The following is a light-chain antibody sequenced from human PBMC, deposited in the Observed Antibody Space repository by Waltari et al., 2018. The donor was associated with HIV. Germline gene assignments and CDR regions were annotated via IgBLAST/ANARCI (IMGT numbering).Light chain of an antibody. CDR3: SSFSDNNRIV. J-gene: IGLJ1*01. CDR1: SSDVGGYNS. Sequence: QSALTQPPSASGSPGQSVAISCTGTSSDVGGYNSVSWHQQHPGKAPKLLIYAVNKRPSGGPDRCSGSKSGNTASLTVCGLQVDDEADYYCSSFSDNNRIVFGTGTRVTVL. CDR2: AVN. V-gene: IGLV2-8*01.